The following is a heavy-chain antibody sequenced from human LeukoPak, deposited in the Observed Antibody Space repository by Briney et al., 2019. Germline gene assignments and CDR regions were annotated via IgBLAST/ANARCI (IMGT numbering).Heavy chain of an antibody. V-gene: IGHV3-23*01. J-gene: IGHJ3*02. Sequence: GGSLRLSCAASGFTFSSYAMSWVRQAPGKGLEWVSAMSGSGGSTYYADSVKGRFTISRDNSKNTLYLQMNSLRGEDTAVYYCARRENSSGYWAFDIWGQGTMVTVS. CDR2: MSGSGGST. CDR1: GFTFSSYA. CDR3: ARRENSSGYWAFDI. D-gene: IGHD3-22*01.